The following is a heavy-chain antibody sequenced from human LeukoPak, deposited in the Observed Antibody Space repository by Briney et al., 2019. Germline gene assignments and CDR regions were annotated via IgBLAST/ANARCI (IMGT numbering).Heavy chain of an antibody. D-gene: IGHD2-15*01. Sequence: ASVKVSCKASGYTFTGYYMHWVRQAPGQGLEWMGWINPNSGGTNYAQKFQGRVTMTRDTSISTAYMELSRLRSDDTAVYYCARGAIYCSGGSCYLEGNWFDPWGQGTLVTVSS. J-gene: IGHJ5*02. V-gene: IGHV1-2*02. CDR1: GYTFTGYY. CDR3: ARGAIYCSGGSCYLEGNWFDP. CDR2: INPNSGGT.